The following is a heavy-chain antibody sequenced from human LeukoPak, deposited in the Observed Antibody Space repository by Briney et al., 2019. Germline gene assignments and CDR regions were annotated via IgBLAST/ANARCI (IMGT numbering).Heavy chain of an antibody. D-gene: IGHD3-16*01. Sequence: GGSLRLSCAVSGFTFTSYWMNWARQAPGKGLEWVASINHNGNVNYYVDSVKGRFTISRDNAKNSLYLQMSNLRAEDTAVYFCARGGGLDVWGQGATVTVSS. V-gene: IGHV3-7*03. CDR3: ARGGGLDV. CDR1: GFTFTSYW. J-gene: IGHJ6*02. CDR2: INHNGNVN.